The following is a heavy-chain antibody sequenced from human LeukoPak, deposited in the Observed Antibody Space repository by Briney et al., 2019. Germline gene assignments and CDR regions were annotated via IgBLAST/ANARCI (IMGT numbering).Heavy chain of an antibody. D-gene: IGHD1-7*01. CDR3: ARLTGTTFGYYYYYMDV. CDR2: INPNSGGT. J-gene: IGHJ6*03. Sequence: GASVKVSCKASGGTFSSYAFSWVRQAPGQGLEWMGWINPNSGGTNYAQKFQGRVTMTRNTSISTAYMELSRLRSDDTAVYYCARLTGTTFGYYYYYMDVWGKGTTVTVSS. CDR1: GGTFSSYA. V-gene: IGHV1-2*02.